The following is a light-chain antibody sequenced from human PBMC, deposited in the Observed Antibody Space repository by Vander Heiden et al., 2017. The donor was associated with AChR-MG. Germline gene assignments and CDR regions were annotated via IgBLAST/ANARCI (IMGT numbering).Light chain of an antibody. CDR2: DND. CDR1: SPNIGKNH. V-gene: IGLV1-51*01. Sequence: QSVLTQAPSVSAAPGQKVTISCSGSSPNIGKNHVSWYQQFPGTAPKLLIYDNDKRPSGIPDRFSGSKSGTSATLGITGLQTGDEADYHCATWDSSLSAWVFGGGTKLTGL. CDR3: ATWDSSLSAWV. J-gene: IGLJ3*02.